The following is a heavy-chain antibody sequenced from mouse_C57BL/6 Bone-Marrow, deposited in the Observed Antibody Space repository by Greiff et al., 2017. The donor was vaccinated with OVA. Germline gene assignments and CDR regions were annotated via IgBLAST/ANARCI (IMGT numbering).Heavy chain of an antibody. Sequence: VQLQQSGAELVKPGASVKISCKASGYAFSSFWMNWVKHRPGKGLEWIGQIYPGDGDTNYNGQFMGKATLTADKSSSTAYMQLSGLTSEDSAVYFCARFRLRAWFAYWGQGTLVTVSA. CDR2: IYPGDGDT. V-gene: IGHV1-80*01. CDR1: GYAFSSFW. D-gene: IGHD2-4*01. J-gene: IGHJ3*01. CDR3: ARFRLRAWFAY.